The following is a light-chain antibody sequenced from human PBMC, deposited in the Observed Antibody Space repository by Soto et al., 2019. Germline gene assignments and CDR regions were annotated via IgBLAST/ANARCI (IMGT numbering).Light chain of an antibody. CDR2: DAS. CDR3: QQRSNWPPT. V-gene: IGKV3-11*01. CDR1: QSVSSY. Sequence: EIVLTQSPATLSLSPGERATLSCRVSQSVSSYLAWYQQKPGQAPRLLIYDASNRATGIPARFSGSGSGTDFTLTISILEPEDFAVYYCQQRSNWPPTFGQGTKLEIK. J-gene: IGKJ2*01.